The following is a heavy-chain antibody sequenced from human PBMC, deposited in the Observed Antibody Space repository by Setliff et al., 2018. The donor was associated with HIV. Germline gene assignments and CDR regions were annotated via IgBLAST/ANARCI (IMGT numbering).Heavy chain of an antibody. D-gene: IGHD5-12*01. J-gene: IGHJ5*02. CDR1: GFTFSTYW. V-gene: IGHV3-74*03. Sequence: PGESLRLSCAASGFTFSTYWMHWVRQAPGKGLVWVSHVNNDGRKTTYADSVKGRFTVSRDNAKNTLYLQMNSLRAEDTAVYYCARVASGYDYGWLDPWGQGTLVTVSS. CDR2: VNNDGRKT. CDR3: ARVASGYDYGWLDP.